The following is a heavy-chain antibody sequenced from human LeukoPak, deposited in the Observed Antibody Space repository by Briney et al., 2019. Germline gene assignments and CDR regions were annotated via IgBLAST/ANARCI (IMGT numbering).Heavy chain of an antibody. Sequence: GGSLRLSCAASGFTFSSYWMIWVRQAPGKGLEWVSAISGSGGSTYYADSVKGRFTISRDNSKNTLYLQMNGLRAEDTAVYYCAKAYCSSTSCHVYYYYYMDVWGKGTTVTVSS. CDR3: AKAYCSSTSCHVYYYYYMDV. CDR2: ISGSGGST. J-gene: IGHJ6*03. D-gene: IGHD2-2*01. CDR1: GFTFSSYW. V-gene: IGHV3-23*01.